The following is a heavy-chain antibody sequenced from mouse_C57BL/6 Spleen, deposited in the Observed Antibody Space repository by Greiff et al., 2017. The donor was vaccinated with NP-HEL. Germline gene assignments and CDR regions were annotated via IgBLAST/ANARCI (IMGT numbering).Heavy chain of an antibody. CDR1: GYAFSSYW. V-gene: IGHV1-80*01. CDR3: ANDYGNYDWWFDD. Sequence: QVQLQQSGAELVKPGASVKISCKASGYAFSSYWMTWVKQRPGKGLEWIGQIYPGDGDTNYNGKFKGKATLTADTSSSTAYMQRSSLTSENSAVYYCANDYGNYDWWFDDWGPGTTVTVAS. J-gene: IGHJ1*01. D-gene: IGHD2-1*01. CDR2: IYPGDGDT.